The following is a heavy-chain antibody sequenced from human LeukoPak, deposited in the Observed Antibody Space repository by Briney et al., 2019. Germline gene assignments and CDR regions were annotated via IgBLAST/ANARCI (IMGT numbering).Heavy chain of an antibody. Sequence: PSETLSLTCTVSGGTISISSYYWGWIRQPPGKGLEWIGSIYYSGSAYYNPSLKSRVTISVDTSKNQFFLKLSSVTAADTAVYYRARSRRGYYDSSGSHQDCWGQGTLVTVSS. V-gene: IGHV4-39*01. CDR2: IYYSGSA. CDR3: ARSRRGYYDSSGSHQDC. CDR1: GGTISISSYY. J-gene: IGHJ4*02. D-gene: IGHD3-22*01.